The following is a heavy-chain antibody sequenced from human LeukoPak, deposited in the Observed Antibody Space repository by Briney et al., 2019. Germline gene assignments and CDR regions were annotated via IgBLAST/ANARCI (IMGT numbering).Heavy chain of an antibody. J-gene: IGHJ4*02. CDR1: GFTFTSYW. Sequence: GESLKISCAASGFTFTSYWMHWVRQAPGKGLVWVSRINGDGTIATYADSVKGRFTISRDNSKNTLYLQMNSLRAEDTAVYYCAKMGTIFGVVFYFDYWGQGTLVTVSS. CDR3: AKMGTIFGVVFYFDY. V-gene: IGHV3-74*01. CDR2: INGDGTIA. D-gene: IGHD3-3*01.